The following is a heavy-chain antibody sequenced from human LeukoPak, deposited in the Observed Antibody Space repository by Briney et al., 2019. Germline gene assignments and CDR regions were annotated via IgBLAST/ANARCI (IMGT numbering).Heavy chain of an antibody. CDR3: ARVTPGPSTDSYFDY. Sequence: VSVKVSCTASGYTFTSYGISWVRQAPGQGLEWMGWISAYNGNTNYAQKLQGRVTTTTDTSTSTAYMELRSLRSDDTAVYYCARVTPGPSTDSYFDYWGQGTLVTVSS. V-gene: IGHV1-18*01. CDR1: GYTFTSYG. CDR2: ISAYNGNT. D-gene: IGHD5-18*01. J-gene: IGHJ4*02.